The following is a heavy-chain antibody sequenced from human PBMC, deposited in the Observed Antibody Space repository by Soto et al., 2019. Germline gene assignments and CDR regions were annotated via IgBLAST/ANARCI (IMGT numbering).Heavy chain of an antibody. CDR2: IIPIFGTA. CDR3: ARFTIFGVVGLKDYYGMDV. J-gene: IGHJ6*02. Sequence: SSVKVSCKASGGTFSSYAISWVRQAPGQGLEWMGGIIPIFGTANYAQKFQGRVTITADESTSTAYMELSSLRSEDTAVYYCARFTIFGVVGLKDYYGMDVCAQGTTV. CDR1: GGTFSSYA. V-gene: IGHV1-69*13. D-gene: IGHD3-3*01.